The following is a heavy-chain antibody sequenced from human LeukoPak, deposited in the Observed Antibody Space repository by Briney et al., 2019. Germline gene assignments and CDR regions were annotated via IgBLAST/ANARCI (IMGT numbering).Heavy chain of an antibody. D-gene: IGHD2-2*01. CDR1: GGTFSSYA. Sequence: SVKVSCEASGGTFSSYAISWVRQAPGQGLEWMGGIIPIFGTANYAQKFQGRVTITADESTSTAYMELSSLRSEDTAVYYCARGDTPAGIYYFDYWGQGTLVTVSS. V-gene: IGHV1-69*13. CDR2: IIPIFGTA. J-gene: IGHJ4*02. CDR3: ARGDTPAGIYYFDY.